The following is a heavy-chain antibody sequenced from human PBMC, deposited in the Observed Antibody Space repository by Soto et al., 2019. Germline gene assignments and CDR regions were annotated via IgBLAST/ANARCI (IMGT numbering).Heavy chain of an antibody. CDR1: GFTFSSYW. CDR2: IKEGGSEK. CDR3: ARVLGGSANFDY. Sequence: GARRLSCAASGFTFSSYWMNWVRQAPGKGLEWVASIKEGGSEKYYVGSVKGRFSISRDNAKNSLYLQMNSLRAEDTAVYYCARVLGGSANFDYWGQGTLVTVSS. J-gene: IGHJ4*02. V-gene: IGHV3-7*01. D-gene: IGHD1-26*01.